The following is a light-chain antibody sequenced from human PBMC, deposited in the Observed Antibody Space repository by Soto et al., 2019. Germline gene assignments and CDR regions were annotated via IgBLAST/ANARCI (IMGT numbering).Light chain of an antibody. Sequence: QSVLTQPPSVSGAPGQRVTISCTGSSSNIGAGYDVHWYQQLLGTAPKLLIYGNSNRPSGVPDRFSGSKSGTSASLAITGLQAEDEADYYCQSYDSSLSGGVVFGGGTKLTVL. CDR1: SSNIGAGYD. CDR2: GNS. CDR3: QSYDSSLSGGVV. V-gene: IGLV1-40*01. J-gene: IGLJ2*01.